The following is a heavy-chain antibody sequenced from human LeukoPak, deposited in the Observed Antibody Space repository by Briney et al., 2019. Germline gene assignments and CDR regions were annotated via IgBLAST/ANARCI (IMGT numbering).Heavy chain of an antibody. D-gene: IGHD3-22*01. CDR2: MNTNSGNT. Sequence: ASVKLSCKASGYTFTSYDFNWVRQATGQGLEWMGWMNTNSGNTGYAQKFQGRVTMTRNTSISTAYMELSRLRSEDTAVYYCARGMGSGSYSAAYYFDYWGQGTLVTVSS. J-gene: IGHJ4*02. V-gene: IGHV1-8*01. CDR1: GYTFTSYD. CDR3: ARGMGSGSYSAAYYFDY.